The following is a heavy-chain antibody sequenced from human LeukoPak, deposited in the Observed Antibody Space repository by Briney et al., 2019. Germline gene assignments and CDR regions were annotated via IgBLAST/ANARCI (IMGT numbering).Heavy chain of an antibody. CDR3: AKSTIVVVVAALDY. CDR1: GFTFSSYA. Sequence: PGGTLRLSCAASGFTFSSYAMSWVRRAPGKGLEWVSAISGSGGSTYYADSVKGRFTISRDNSKNTLYLQMNSLRAEDTAVYYCAKSTIVVVVAALDYWGQGTLVTVSS. CDR2: ISGSGGST. J-gene: IGHJ4*02. V-gene: IGHV3-23*01. D-gene: IGHD2-15*01.